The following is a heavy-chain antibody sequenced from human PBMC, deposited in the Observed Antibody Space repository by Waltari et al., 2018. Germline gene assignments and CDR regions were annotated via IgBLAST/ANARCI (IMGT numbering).Heavy chain of an antibody. V-gene: IGHV3-23*01. Sequence: EVQLLESGGGLVQPGGSLRLSCAASGFTFSSYAMSWVRQAPGQGLEWVSAISGSGGSTYYADSVKGRFTISRDDSKNTLYLQMNSLRAEDTAVYYCAGYYYGSGVGVYWGQGTLVTVSS. CDR2: ISGSGGST. J-gene: IGHJ4*02. D-gene: IGHD3-10*01. CDR3: AGYYYGSGVGVY. CDR1: GFTFSSYA.